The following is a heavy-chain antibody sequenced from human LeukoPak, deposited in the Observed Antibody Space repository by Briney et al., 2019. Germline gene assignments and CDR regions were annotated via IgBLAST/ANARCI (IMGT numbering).Heavy chain of an antibody. D-gene: IGHD3-10*01. J-gene: IGHJ5*02. CDR1: GYTFTSYD. CDR2: MNPNSGNT. V-gene: IGHV1-8*03. CDR3: ARSSDMVRGVINWFDP. Sequence: ASVKVSCKASGYTFTSYDINWVRQATGQGLEWMGWMNPNSGNTGYAQKFQGRVTITRNTSISTAYMELSSLRSEDTAVYYCARSSDMVRGVINWFDPWGQGTLVTVSS.